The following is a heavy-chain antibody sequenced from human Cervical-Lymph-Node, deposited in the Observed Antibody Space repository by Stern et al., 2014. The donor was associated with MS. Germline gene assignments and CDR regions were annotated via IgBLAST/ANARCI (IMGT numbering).Heavy chain of an antibody. D-gene: IGHD4-17*01. J-gene: IGHJ4*02. Sequence: VQLLQSGAEVKRPGASVKVSCKASGYTFTNYYIHCVRQAPGQVLEWMGWIEPNRCDPNDAQKSQGRVTMTRDTSLSTAYMELSRLTSDDTAVYYCARGRGDARPYYFDYWGQGTLVTVSS. CDR2: IEPNRCDP. CDR1: GYTFTNYY. CDR3: ARGRGDARPYYFDY. V-gene: IGHV1-2*02.